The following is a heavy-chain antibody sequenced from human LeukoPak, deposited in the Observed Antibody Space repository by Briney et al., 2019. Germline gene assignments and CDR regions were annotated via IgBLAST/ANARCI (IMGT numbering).Heavy chain of an antibody. CDR1: GLTFSSYG. Sequence: GRSLRLSCAASGLTFSSYGMHWVRQAPGKGLEWVAVISYDGSNKYYADSVKGRFTISRDNSKNTLYLQMNSLRAEDTAVYYCAKPDYDSSGYSFDYWGQGTLVTVSS. D-gene: IGHD3-22*01. V-gene: IGHV3-30*18. CDR2: ISYDGSNK. J-gene: IGHJ4*02. CDR3: AKPDYDSSGYSFDY.